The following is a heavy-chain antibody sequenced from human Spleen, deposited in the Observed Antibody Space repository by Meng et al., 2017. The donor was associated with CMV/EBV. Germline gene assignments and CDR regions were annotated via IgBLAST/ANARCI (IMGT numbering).Heavy chain of an antibody. D-gene: IGHD1-26*01. J-gene: IGHJ4*02. CDR3: VRRSIVGATTYYFDY. CDR2: ISYSGST. Sequence: GSIGSSSYCWGWIHQPPGKGLEWIGSISYSGSTSYNPSLKSRVTISVDTSKNQFSLKLRSVTAADTAVYYCVRRSIVGATTYYFDYWGQGTLVTVSS. V-gene: IGHV4-39*01. CDR1: GSIGSSSYC.